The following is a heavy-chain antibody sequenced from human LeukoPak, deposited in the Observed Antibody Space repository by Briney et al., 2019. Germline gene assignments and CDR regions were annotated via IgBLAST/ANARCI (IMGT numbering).Heavy chain of an antibody. CDR1: GFTFSIFW. CDR2: INSDGSST. D-gene: IGHD6-13*01. V-gene: IGHV3-74*01. J-gene: IGHJ5*02. Sequence: GGSLRLSCAASGFTFSIFWMHWVRRAPGKGPVWVSRINSDGSSTDYADSVKGRFTVSRDNAKNTLYLQMNSLRAEDTAVYYCAKSHSSSWPRGDWFDPWGQGTLVTVSS. CDR3: AKSHSSSWPRGDWFDP.